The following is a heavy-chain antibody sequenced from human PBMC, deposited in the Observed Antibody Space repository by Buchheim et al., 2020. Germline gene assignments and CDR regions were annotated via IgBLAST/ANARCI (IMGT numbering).Heavy chain of an antibody. J-gene: IGHJ6*02. CDR1: GYSFTSYW. CDR2: IDPSDSYT. V-gene: IGHV5-10-1*03. Sequence: EVQLVQSGAEVKKPGESLRISCKGSGYSFTSYWISWVRQMPGKGLEWMGRIDPSDSYTNYSPSFPSHVTISADKSFRTSYLQWSSLKASDTAMYYCARLEDYYDSSGIARGDVWGQGTT. D-gene: IGHD3-22*01. CDR3: ARLEDYYDSSGIARGDV.